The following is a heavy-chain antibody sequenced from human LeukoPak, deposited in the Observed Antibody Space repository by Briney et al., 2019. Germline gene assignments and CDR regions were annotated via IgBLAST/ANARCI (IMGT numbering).Heavy chain of an antibody. CDR3: ARVNRGYSYGHYDY. J-gene: IGHJ4*02. V-gene: IGHV3-74*01. CDR1: GFTFSPYW. D-gene: IGHD5-18*01. Sequence: PGGSLRLSCAASGFTFSPYWMHWVRQAPGMGLVWVSRINSDGSTTSYADSVRGRFTISRDNAKNTLYLQMNSLRAEDTAVYYCARVNRGYSYGHYDYWGQGTLVTVSS. CDR2: INSDGSTT.